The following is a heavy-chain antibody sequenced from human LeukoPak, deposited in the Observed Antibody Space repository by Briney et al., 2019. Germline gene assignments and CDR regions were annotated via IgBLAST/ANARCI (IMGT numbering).Heavy chain of an antibody. CDR3: AREAAAVAGAGDY. Sequence: SETLSLTCTVSGGSISIRNYYWGWIRQPPGKGLEWIGSIYYSGSTYYNPSLKRRVTISVATSKNQFSLKLSSVTAADTAVYYCAREAAAVAGAGDYWGQGTLVTVSS. D-gene: IGHD6-19*01. J-gene: IGHJ4*02. V-gene: IGHV4-39*01. CDR1: GGSISIRNYY. CDR2: IYYSGST.